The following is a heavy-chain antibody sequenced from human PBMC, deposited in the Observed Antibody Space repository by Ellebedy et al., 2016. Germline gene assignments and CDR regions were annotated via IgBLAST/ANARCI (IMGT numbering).Heavy chain of an antibody. CDR3: ARGLTPHFDS. D-gene: IGHD2-21*01. CDR1: GASITSDY. V-gene: IGHV4-4*07. J-gene: IGHJ4*02. Sequence: SETLSLTCAVSGASITSDYWSWVQQPAGKGLEWIGRVDSSGNTNYNPSLKNRVTMLLDTSKNQFSLKLTSVTAADTGVYYCARGLTPHFDSWGQGALVTVSS. CDR2: VDSSGNT.